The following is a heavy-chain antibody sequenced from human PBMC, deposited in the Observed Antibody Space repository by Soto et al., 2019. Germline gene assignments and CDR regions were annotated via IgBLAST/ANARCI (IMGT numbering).Heavy chain of an antibody. D-gene: IGHD4-17*01. V-gene: IGHV4-30-2*01. Sequence: SETLSLTCAVSGGSISRGGYSWSWIRQPPGKGLEWIGYIYHSGSTYYNPSLKSRVTISVDRSKNQFSLKLSSVTAADTAVYYCARAGTTDYYYYYGMDVWGQGTTVTVSS. CDR1: GGSISRGGYS. CDR3: ARAGTTDYYYYYGMDV. J-gene: IGHJ6*02. CDR2: IYHSGST.